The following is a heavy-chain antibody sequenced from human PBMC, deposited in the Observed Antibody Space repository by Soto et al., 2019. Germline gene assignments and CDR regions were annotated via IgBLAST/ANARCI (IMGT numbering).Heavy chain of an antibody. D-gene: IGHD3-22*01. CDR3: ARDGRRSSGYYYTHPFGT. CDR1: GFTFSSYA. J-gene: IGHJ5*02. V-gene: IGHV3-30-3*01. CDR2: ISYDGSNK. Sequence: GGSLRLPCAASGFTFSSYAMHWVRQGPDKGLEWVAVISYDGSNKYYADSVKGRVTISRDNSKNTLYLQMNSLRAEDTAVYYCARDGRRSSGYYYTHPFGTCGQRTRGTVSS.